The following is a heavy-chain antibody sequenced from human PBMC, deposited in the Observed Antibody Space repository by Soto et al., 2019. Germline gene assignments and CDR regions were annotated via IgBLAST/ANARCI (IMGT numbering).Heavy chain of an antibody. D-gene: IGHD2-2*01. Sequence: IYLVQSGPEVRKPGASVKVSCKAPGYIFSNFGISWVRQAPGQGREWMGWISGYNDNTNYAQKFQGRVRMTTDISTSTAYMELTTLRSEDTAGYYCAKDASSWFYYYYGMDVWGQGTTVTVSS. CDR3: AKDASSWFYYYYGMDV. J-gene: IGHJ6*02. V-gene: IGHV1-18*01. CDR2: ISGYNDNT. CDR1: GYIFSNFG.